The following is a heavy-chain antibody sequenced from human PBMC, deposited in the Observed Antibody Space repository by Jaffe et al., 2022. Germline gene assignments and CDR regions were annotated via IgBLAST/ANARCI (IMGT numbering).Heavy chain of an antibody. CDR1: GFTFDDYA. J-gene: IGHJ3*02. V-gene: IGHV3-43D*04. D-gene: IGHD3-9*01. Sequence: EVQLVESGGVVVQPGGSLRLSCAASGFTFDDYAMHWVRQAPGKGLEWVSLISWDGGSTYYADSVKGRFTISRDNSKNSLYLQMNSLRAEDTALYYCAKDSLRYFDWLFRDDDAFDIWGQGTMVTVSS. CDR2: ISWDGGST. CDR3: AKDSLRYFDWLFRDDDAFDI.